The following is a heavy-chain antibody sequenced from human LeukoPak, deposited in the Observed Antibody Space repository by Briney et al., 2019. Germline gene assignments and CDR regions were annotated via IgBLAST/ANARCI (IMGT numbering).Heavy chain of an antibody. Sequence: SETLSLTCTVSGDSITNSYWKWIRQPPGRGLEWIGRISYGGSTNYNPSLKSRVIISRDTSKNQFPLELTSVTAADTAIYYCAKRIIEARENGDSNWLDPWGQGTLVTVSS. D-gene: IGHD4-17*01. J-gene: IGHJ5*01. CDR1: GDSITNSY. CDR2: ISYGGST. V-gene: IGHV4-59*08. CDR3: AKRIIEARENGDSNWLDP.